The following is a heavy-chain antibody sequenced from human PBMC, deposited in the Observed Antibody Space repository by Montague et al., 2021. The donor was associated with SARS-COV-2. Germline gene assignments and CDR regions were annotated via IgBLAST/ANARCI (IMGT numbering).Heavy chain of an antibody. D-gene: IGHD3-3*01. V-gene: IGHV4-61*02. CDR2: IYTSGST. CDR3: ARDRVTIFGVVTGYGMDV. CDR1: GGSISSGSYY. Sequence: TLSLTCTVSGGSISSGSYYWSWIRQPAGKGLEWIGRIYTSGSTNYNPSLKSRVTISVDTSTNQFSLKLSSVTAADTAVYYCARDRVTIFGVVTGYGMDVWGQGTTVTASS. J-gene: IGHJ6*02.